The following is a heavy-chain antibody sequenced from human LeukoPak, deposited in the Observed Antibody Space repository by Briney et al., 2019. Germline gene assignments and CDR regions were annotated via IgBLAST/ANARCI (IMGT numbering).Heavy chain of an antibody. J-gene: IGHJ4*02. D-gene: IGHD5-18*01. CDR1: GFTFSSKH. Sequence: GGSLRLSCAASGFTFSSKHMSWVRQAPGKGLEWVSVIYTGGGTFYADSVKGRFTISRDNSKNTLYLQMNSLRVEDTAVYYCAREDTALVIAYWGQGTLVTVSS. CDR3: AREDTALVIAY. CDR2: IYTGGGT. V-gene: IGHV3-53*01.